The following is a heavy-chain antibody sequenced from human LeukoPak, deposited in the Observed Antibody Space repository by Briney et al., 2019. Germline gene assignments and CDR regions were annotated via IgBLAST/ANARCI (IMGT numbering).Heavy chain of an antibody. J-gene: IGHJ5*02. CDR3: ANGRNYGSGNNWFDP. CDR2: IIGNSGSI. D-gene: IGHD3-10*01. Sequence: PGRSLRLSFAASGFTFDNYAMHSVRQAPGKCREWGSAIIGNSGSIADADSVKALFAISRDNAKTSLYMQMNSLRAEDTALYYCANGRNYGSGNNWFDPWGQGTLVTVSS. CDR1: GFTFDNYA. V-gene: IGHV3-9*01.